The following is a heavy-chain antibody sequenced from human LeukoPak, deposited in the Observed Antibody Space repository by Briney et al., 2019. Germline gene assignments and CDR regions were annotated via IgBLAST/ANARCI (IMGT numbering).Heavy chain of an antibody. CDR1: GGSISIYY. D-gene: IGHD3-10*01. V-gene: IGHV4-59*01. Sequence: SGTLSLTCTVSGGSISIYYWNWIRQPPGKGLEWIGYIYNSGSSTIYNPSLKSRVTISVDTSKNQFSLRLSSVTAADTAVYFCVRDRELTYWGQGTLVTVSS. CDR2: IYNSGSST. CDR3: VRDRELTY. J-gene: IGHJ4*02.